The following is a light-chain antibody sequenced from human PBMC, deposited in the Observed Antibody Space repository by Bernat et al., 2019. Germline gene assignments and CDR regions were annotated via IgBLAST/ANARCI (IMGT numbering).Light chain of an antibody. Sequence: QTAVTQEPSFSVSPGGTVTLTCGLSSGSVSSNYYPNWYQQSPGQAPRTLIYNTNTRSSGVPDRFTGSILGNKAALTITGAQADDESDYYCVLHVGGGISLFGGGTKLTVL. CDR3: VLHVGGGISL. V-gene: IGLV8-61*01. CDR2: NTN. J-gene: IGLJ3*02. CDR1: SGSVSSNYY.